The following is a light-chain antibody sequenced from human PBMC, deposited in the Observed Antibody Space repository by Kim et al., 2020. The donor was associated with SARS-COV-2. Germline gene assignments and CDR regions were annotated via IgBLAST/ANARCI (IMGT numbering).Light chain of an antibody. CDR1: QSVSSNY. CDR3: HLYGSSPL. J-gene: IGKJ3*01. V-gene: IGKV3-20*01. CDR2: GAS. Sequence: EIVLTQSPGTLSLSPGERVTLSCRASQSVSSNYLAWHQQKPGHAPRLLIYGASSRATDIPDRFSGSGSGTDFTLTISRLEAEDFAVYYCHLYGSSPLFGPGTKVDIK.